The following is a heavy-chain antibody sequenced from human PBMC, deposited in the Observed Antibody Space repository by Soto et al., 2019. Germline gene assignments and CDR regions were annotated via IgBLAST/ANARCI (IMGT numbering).Heavy chain of an antibody. CDR2: VYYSGST. V-gene: IGHV4-39*01. CDR3: GRLEGLATISYYFDY. D-gene: IGHD3-9*01. J-gene: IGHJ4*02. CDR1: GVSVSSSIYY. Sequence: SETLSLTCTVSGVSVSSSIYYWGWVRQPPGEGLEWIGSVYYSGSTYYNPSLESRVTISVDKSKNQFALKLMSLSAADTAVYYCGRLEGLATISYYFDYWGQGALVTVSS.